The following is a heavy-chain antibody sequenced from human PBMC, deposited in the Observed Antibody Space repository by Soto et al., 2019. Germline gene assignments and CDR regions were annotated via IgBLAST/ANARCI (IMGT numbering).Heavy chain of an antibody. V-gene: IGHV4-31*03. D-gene: IGHD2-21*01. CDR2: IYFSGST. Sequence: QVQLQESGPGLVKPSQTLSLTCTVSGGSISGGTYYWSWIRQPPGQGLEWIGSIYFSGSTYYNPSLKSRVIISVGTSKDQFSLRLSSVTAADTAVYYCARGDWPTQMDVWGQGTTVTVSS. CDR1: GGSISGGTYY. J-gene: IGHJ6*02. CDR3: ARGDWPTQMDV.